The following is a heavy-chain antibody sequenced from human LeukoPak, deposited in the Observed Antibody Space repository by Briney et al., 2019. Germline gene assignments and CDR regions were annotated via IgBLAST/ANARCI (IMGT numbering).Heavy chain of an antibody. Sequence: SETLSLTCTVSRYSISSRYYWGWIRQPPGKGLAWIGSIYHSGSTHYNPSLKSRVTISVDTSKNQFSLNLTSVTAADTALYYCARGGNTKWELPTIDYWGQGTLVTVSS. CDR2: IYHSGST. CDR1: RYSISSRYY. V-gene: IGHV4-38-2*02. CDR3: ARGGNTKWELPTIDY. J-gene: IGHJ4*02. D-gene: IGHD1-26*01.